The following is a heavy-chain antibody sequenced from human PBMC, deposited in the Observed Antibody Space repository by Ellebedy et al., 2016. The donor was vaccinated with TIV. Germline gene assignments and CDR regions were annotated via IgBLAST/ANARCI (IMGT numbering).Heavy chain of an antibody. CDR3: ARRSTDFAFDS. CDR1: GFTFSTYP. J-gene: IGHJ4*02. CDR2: ISANGGTT. V-gene: IGHV3-23*01. D-gene: IGHD3/OR15-3a*01. Sequence: GESLKISCAASGFTFSTYPMTWVRQAPGKGLEWVSIISANGGTTYYADSVKGRFTISRDTSKNTLFLQMSSLRAEDTAVYFCARRSTDFAFDSWGQGTLVTVSS.